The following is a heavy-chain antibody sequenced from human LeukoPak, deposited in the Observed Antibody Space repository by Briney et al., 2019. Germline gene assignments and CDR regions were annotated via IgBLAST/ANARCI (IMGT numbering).Heavy chain of an antibody. J-gene: IGHJ3*02. D-gene: IGHD3-3*01. V-gene: IGHV3-23*01. CDR2: ISGSGGST. CDR3: AKRARGDYDFWSGYINDAFDI. CDR1: GFTFSSYP. Sequence: GGSLRLSCAASGFTFSSYPMSWVRQAPGKGLEWVSAISGSGGSTYYADSVKGRFTISRDNSKNTLYMQMNTLRAEDTAVYYCAKRARGDYDFWSGYINDAFDIWGQGTMVTVSS.